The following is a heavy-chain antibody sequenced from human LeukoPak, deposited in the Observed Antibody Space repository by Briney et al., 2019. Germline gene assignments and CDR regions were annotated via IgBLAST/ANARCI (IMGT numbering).Heavy chain of an antibody. CDR2: IKQDGSEK. CDR1: GGSISSSSYY. Sequence: PSETLSLTCTVSGGSISSSSYYWGWIRQPPGKGLEWVANIKQDGSEKYYVDSVKGRFTISRDNAKNSLYLQMNSLRAEDTAVYYCARIIVVPIWGQGTMVTVSS. V-gene: IGHV3-7*01. CDR3: ARIIVVPI. D-gene: IGHD2-2*01. J-gene: IGHJ3*02.